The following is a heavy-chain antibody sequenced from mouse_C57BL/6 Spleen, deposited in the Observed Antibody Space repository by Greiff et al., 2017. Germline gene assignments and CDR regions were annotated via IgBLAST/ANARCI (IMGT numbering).Heavy chain of an antibody. D-gene: IGHD1-1*01. Sequence: QVQLKQSGPGLVQPSQSLSITCTVSGFSLTSYGVHWVRQSPGKGLEWLGVIWSGGSTDYNAAFISRLSISKDNSKSQVFFKMNSLQADDTAIYYCARSFITTVVAVYYYAMDYWGQGTSVTVSS. CDR2: IWSGGST. CDR1: GFSLTSYG. CDR3: ARSFITTVVAVYYYAMDY. J-gene: IGHJ4*01. V-gene: IGHV2-2*01.